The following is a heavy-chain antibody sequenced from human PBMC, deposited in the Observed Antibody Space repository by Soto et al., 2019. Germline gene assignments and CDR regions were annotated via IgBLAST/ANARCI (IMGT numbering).Heavy chain of an antibody. D-gene: IGHD6-19*01. J-gene: IGHJ4*02. Sequence: GGSLRLSCAASVFNFATYSMSWVRQAPGKGLEWVAGISDGVDRAYYGDSVKGRFTISRDTSKNMLYLHMNSLRAEDTAIYYCARYTAVADPYYFDYWGQGTLVTVSS. V-gene: IGHV3-23*01. CDR1: VFNFATYS. CDR2: ISDGVDRA. CDR3: ARYTAVADPYYFDY.